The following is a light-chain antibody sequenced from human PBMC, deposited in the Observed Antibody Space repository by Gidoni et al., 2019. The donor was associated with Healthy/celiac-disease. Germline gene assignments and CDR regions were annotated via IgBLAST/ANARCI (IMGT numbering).Light chain of an antibody. Sequence: IVLTQSPATLSVSPGERATLSCRASQSVSSNLAWYQQKPGQATRLLIAGASTRATGIPARISGSGSGTEFTLTISSLQSEDFAVYYCQQYNTWRTFXQXTKVEIK. J-gene: IGKJ1*01. CDR2: GAS. CDR1: QSVSSN. V-gene: IGKV3-15*01. CDR3: QQYNTWRT.